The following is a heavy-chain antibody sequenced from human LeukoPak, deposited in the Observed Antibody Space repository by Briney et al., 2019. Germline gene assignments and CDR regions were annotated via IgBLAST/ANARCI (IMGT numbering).Heavy chain of an antibody. V-gene: IGHV3-30*02. CDR1: GVTFSSNG. CDR3: AKGAKSASITMLRGVRDYYYMDV. CDR2: IRDDGVNK. D-gene: IGHD3-10*01. Sequence: GGSLRVSRVEPGVTFSSNGMHSVRQAPGEGLKWVALIRDDGVNKYYIESQKGRFTIYRDNSQNTLYMQVNSLRDQKNGVYFYAKGAKSASITMLRGVRDYYYMDVWGKGTTVTISS. J-gene: IGHJ6*03.